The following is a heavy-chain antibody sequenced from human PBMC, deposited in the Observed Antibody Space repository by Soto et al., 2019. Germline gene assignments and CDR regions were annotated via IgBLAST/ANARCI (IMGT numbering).Heavy chain of an antibody. Sequence: QVQLQESGPGLVKPSETLSLTCTVSGGSISTYYWSWLRQPPGKGLEWIGYIYHSGGTTYNPSLESRVTISVDMSKNQFSRKLYSLTAADTAVYYCARDTTSGSDWDYWGQGTLVTVSS. CDR3: ARDTTSGSDWDY. CDR1: GGSISTYY. D-gene: IGHD1-26*01. CDR2: IYHSGGT. V-gene: IGHV4-59*01. J-gene: IGHJ4*02.